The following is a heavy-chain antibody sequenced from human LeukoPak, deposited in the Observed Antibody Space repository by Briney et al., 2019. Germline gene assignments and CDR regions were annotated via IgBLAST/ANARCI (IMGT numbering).Heavy chain of an antibody. J-gene: IGHJ3*02. D-gene: IGHD1-26*01. CDR2: ISAYNGNT. CDR3: ARPKVGARVPYDAFDI. CDR1: GYTFTSYG. Sequence: AASVKVSCKASGYTFTSYGISWVRQSPGQGLEWMGWISAYNGNTNYAQKFQGRVTMTRDTSISTVYMELSRLRSDDTAVYYCARPKVGARVPYDAFDIWGQGTMVTVSS. V-gene: IGHV1-18*01.